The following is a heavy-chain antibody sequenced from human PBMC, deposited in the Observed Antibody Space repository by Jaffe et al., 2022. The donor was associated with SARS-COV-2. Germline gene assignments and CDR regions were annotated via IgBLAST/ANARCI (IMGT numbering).Heavy chain of an antibody. CDR3: AKLKAGVVVAAKGANWFDP. D-gene: IGHD2-15*01. CDR1: GFTFSSYA. Sequence: EVQLLESGGGLVQPGGSLRLSCAASGFTFSSYAMSWVRQAPGKGLEWVSAISGSGGSTYYADSVKGRFTISRDNSKNTLYLQMNSLRAEDTAVYYCAKLKAGVVVAAKGANWFDPWGQGTLVTVSS. J-gene: IGHJ5*02. V-gene: IGHV3-23*01. CDR2: ISGSGGST.